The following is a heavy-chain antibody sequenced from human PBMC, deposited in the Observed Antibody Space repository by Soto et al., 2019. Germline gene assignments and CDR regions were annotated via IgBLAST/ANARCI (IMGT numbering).Heavy chain of an antibody. CDR1: GGSVSSGSYY. V-gene: IGHV4-61*01. CDR2: IYYSGST. Sequence: SETLSLTCTVSGGSVSSGSYYWSWIRQPPGKGLEWIGYIYYSGSTNYNPSLKSRVTISVDTSKNQFSLKLSSVTAADTAVYYCASEYRSSSYYYYGMDVWGQGTTVTVSS. D-gene: IGHD6-6*01. J-gene: IGHJ6*02. CDR3: ASEYRSSSYYYYGMDV.